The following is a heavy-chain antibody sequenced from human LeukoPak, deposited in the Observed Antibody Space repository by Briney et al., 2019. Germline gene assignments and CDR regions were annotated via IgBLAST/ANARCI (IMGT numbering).Heavy chain of an antibody. CDR3: ARDWGSTGYDLYDS. CDR1: GFIFSNYW. Sequence: GGSLRLSCAASGFIFSNYWMTWVRQALGKGLEWVAHIRQDGSERHYVDSVKDRFTISRDNAKNSPDLQMDSLRAEDTAVYYCARDWGSTGYDLYDSWGQGTLVTVSS. J-gene: IGHJ4*02. CDR2: IRQDGSER. V-gene: IGHV3-7*01. D-gene: IGHD5-12*01.